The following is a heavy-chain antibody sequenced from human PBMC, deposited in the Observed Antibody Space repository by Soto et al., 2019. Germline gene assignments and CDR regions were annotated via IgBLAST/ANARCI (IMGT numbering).Heavy chain of an antibody. J-gene: IGHJ5*02. V-gene: IGHV5-51*01. Sequence: LGESLKISCKGSGYSFTSYWIGGVRQMPGKGLEWMGIIYPGDSDTRYSPSFQGQVTISADKSISTAYLQWSSLKASDTAMYYCARQIPRGYYDFWSGYGYNWFDPWGQGTLVTVSS. CDR3: ARQIPRGYYDFWSGYGYNWFDP. CDR1: GYSFTSYW. CDR2: IYPGDSDT. D-gene: IGHD3-3*01.